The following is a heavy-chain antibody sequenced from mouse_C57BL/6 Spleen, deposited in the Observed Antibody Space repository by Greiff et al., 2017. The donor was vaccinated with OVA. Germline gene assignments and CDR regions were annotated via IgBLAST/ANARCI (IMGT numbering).Heavy chain of an antibody. J-gene: IGHJ2*01. CDR1: GFSLTSYG. V-gene: IGHV2-2*01. D-gene: IGHD2-2*01. CDR2: IWSGGST. CDR3: ASYGYDALYYFDY. Sequence: VKLQESGPGLVQPSQSLSITCTVSGFSLTSYGVHWVRQSPGKGLEWLGVIWSGGSTDYNAAFISRLSISKDNSKSQVFFKMNSLQADDTAIYYCASYGYDALYYFDYWGQGTTLTVSS.